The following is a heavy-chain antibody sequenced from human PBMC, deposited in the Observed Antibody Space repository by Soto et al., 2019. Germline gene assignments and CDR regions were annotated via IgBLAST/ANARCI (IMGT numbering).Heavy chain of an antibody. Sequence: HPGGSLRLSCVASGFTLSRYCMNWVRQAPGKGLEWVSGINSGGRTYYADSVKGRFTISRDDSKNTLYLQIISLRAEDTAVYYCAKDLRPDGVWDFDYWGQGTLVTVSS. V-gene: IGHV3-23*01. CDR3: AKDLRPDGVWDFDY. D-gene: IGHD4-17*01. CDR1: GFTLSRYC. J-gene: IGHJ4*02. CDR2: INSGGRT.